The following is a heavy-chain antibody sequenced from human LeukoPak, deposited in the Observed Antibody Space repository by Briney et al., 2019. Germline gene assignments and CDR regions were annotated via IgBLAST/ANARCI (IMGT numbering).Heavy chain of an antibody. V-gene: IGHV1-2*02. CDR3: ARGAAPLVVVVAAALIGAFDI. CDR2: INPDNCGT. J-gene: IGHJ3*02. CDR1: GYTFTGYY. Sequence: SVNVSCQACGYTFTGYYMHGLRQPPAQGRAGMGWINPDNCGTNYPQKLQDRATKTRDTSHSTAYMELSRLRADDTAVYYCARGAAPLVVVVAAALIGAFDIWGQGTMVTVSS. D-gene: IGHD2-15*01.